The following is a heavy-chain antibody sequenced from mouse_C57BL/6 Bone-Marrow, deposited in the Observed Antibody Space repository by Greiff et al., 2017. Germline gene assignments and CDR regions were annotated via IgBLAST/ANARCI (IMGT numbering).Heavy chain of an antibody. V-gene: IGHV1-19*01. CDR2: INPYNGGT. CDR3: ARRGDAMDY. J-gene: IGHJ4*01. CDR1: GYTFTDYY. Sequence: EVKLVESGPVLVKPGASVKMSCKASGYTFTDYYMNWVKQSHGKSLEWIGVINPYNGGTSYNQKFKGKATLTVDKSSSTAYMELNSLTSEDSAVYYCARRGDAMDYWGQGTSVTVSS.